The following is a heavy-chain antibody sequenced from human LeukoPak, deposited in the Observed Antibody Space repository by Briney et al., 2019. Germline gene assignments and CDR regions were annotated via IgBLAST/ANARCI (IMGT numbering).Heavy chain of an antibody. Sequence: GGSLRLSCTASGFTFDDYAMHWVRQAPGKGLEWVSGISGDSANVVLSDSVKGRFTISRDNAKNSLYLQMNSLRPEVTALYYCAKDAICTSARCSWGGNYYYYLDVWGKGTTVTVSS. CDR2: ISGDSANV. CDR1: GFTFDDYA. CDR3: AKDAICTSARCSWGGNYYYYLDV. V-gene: IGHV3-9*01. J-gene: IGHJ6*03. D-gene: IGHD3-16*01.